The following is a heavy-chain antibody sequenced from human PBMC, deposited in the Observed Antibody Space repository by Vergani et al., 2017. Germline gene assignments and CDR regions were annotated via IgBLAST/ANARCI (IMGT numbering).Heavy chain of an antibody. D-gene: IGHD4-17*01. J-gene: IGHJ5*02. Sequence: QVQLVQSGAEVKKPGASVKVSCKASGYTFTGYYMHWVRQAPGQGLEWMGWINPNSGGTNYAQKLQGRVTMTTDTSTSTAYMELRSLRAEDTAVYYCARVVSDYGDFNWFDPWGQGTLVTVSS. V-gene: IGHV1-2*02. CDR1: GYTFTGYY. CDR2: INPNSGGT. CDR3: ARVVSDYGDFNWFDP.